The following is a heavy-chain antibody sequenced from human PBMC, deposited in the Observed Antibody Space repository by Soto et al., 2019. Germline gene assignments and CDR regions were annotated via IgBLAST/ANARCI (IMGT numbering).Heavy chain of an antibody. J-gene: IGHJ6*02. CDR2: IYHSGST. CDR3: ARAGRGYCSGGSCYSGLHGMDV. CDR1: GGSISSSNW. D-gene: IGHD2-15*01. V-gene: IGHV4-4*02. Sequence: QVQLQESGPGLVKPSGTLSLTCAVSGGSISSSNWWSWVRQPPGKGLEWIGEIYHSGSTNYNPSLKRRVTISVDKSKNQFSLKLSSVTAADTAVYYCARAGRGYCSGGSCYSGLHGMDVWGQGTTVTVSS.